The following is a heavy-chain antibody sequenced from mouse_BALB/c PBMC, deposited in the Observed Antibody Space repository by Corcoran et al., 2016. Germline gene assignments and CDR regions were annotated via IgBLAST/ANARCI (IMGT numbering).Heavy chain of an antibody. Sequence: EVQLQQSGPELAKPGASVKMSCKASGYTFTDYYMQWVKQSHGKSLEWIGDINPNNGGASYNQKFKGKATLTVDKSSSTAYMQLNSLTSEDSAVYYCASYWHWYFDVWGAGTTVTVSS. CDR3: ASYWHWYFDV. CDR2: INPNNGGA. J-gene: IGHJ1*01. D-gene: IGHD2-1*01. CDR1: GYTFTDYY. V-gene: IGHV1-26*01.